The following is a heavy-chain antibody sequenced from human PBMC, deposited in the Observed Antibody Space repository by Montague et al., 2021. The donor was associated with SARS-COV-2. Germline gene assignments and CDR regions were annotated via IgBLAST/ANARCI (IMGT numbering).Heavy chain of an antibody. CDR1: TGSINNTNYY. CDR2: VYYSGNT. D-gene: IGHD3-16*02. Sequence: SETLSLTCTVSTGSINNTNYYWGWVRQPPGKGLEWIGSVYYSGNTYFNPSLKSRVVLSVDTSKNQFSLKLTSVTAADTAVYYCARQSSYRDAFDVWGQGTRVTVPS. V-gene: IGHV4-39*01. J-gene: IGHJ3*01. CDR3: ARQSSYRDAFDV.